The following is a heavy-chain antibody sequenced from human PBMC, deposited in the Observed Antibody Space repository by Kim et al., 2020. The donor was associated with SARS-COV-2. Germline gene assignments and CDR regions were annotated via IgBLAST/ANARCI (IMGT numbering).Heavy chain of an antibody. D-gene: IGHD3-3*01. CDR1: GVSISSSGYY. CDR3: ARRGFKEVTIFGVVQDKGFDS. J-gene: IGHJ5*01. CDR2: IYYSGST. Sequence: SETLSLTCTVSGVSISSSGYYWGWIRQPPGKGLEWIGSIYYSGSTYYNPSLKSRVTISVDTSKNQFSLKLSSVTAADTAVYYCARRGFKEVTIFGVVQDKGFDSWGQGTLVTVSS. V-gene: IGHV4-39*01.